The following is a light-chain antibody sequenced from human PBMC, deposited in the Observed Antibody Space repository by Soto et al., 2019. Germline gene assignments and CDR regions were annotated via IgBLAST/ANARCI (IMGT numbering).Light chain of an antibody. Sequence: QSALTHPPSVSASPGQSVTIPCTATSSDVGAYNRVSWYQQYPGTPPKLMISEVNNRPSGVPDRFSGSKSGNTASLTISGLQAEDEADYYCSLYTSSRTVAFGGGTKRTVL. CDR2: EVN. CDR3: SLYTSSRTVA. V-gene: IGLV2-18*01. CDR1: SSDVGAYNR. J-gene: IGLJ2*01.